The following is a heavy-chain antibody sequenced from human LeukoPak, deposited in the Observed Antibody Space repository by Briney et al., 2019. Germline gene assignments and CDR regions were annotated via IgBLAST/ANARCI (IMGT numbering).Heavy chain of an antibody. CDR2: ISGSGGNT. CDR1: GFTFSDHY. V-gene: IGHV3-23*01. CDR3: AKGYSGNYYPFYFDY. Sequence: GGSLRLSCAASGFTFSDHYMSWIRQAPGKGLEWVSAISGSGGNTYYADSVRGRFTISRDSSKNTLYVQMNSLRAEDTAVYYCAKGYSGNYYPFYFDYWGQGTLVTVSS. J-gene: IGHJ4*02. D-gene: IGHD3-10*01.